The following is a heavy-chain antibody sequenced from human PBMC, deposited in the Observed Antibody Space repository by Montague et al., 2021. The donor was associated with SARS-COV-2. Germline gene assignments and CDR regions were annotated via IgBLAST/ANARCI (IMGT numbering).Heavy chain of an antibody. V-gene: IGHV3-9*02. Sequence: SLRLSCAASGFTSDDYAMHWVRQVPGKGLEWVSGISWNSGRIGYVDSVRGRFTISRDNAKNSLYLQMNSLRAEDTALYFCAKGTTTGYFYGMDVWGQGTTVTVSS. J-gene: IGHJ6*02. CDR2: ISWNSGRI. D-gene: IGHD1-1*01. CDR3: AKGTTTGYFYGMDV. CDR1: GFTSDDYA.